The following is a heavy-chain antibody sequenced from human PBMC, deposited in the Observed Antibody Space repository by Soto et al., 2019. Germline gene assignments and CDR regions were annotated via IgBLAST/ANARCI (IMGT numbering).Heavy chain of an antibody. V-gene: IGHV1-3*01. CDR2: INAGNGNT. CDR3: APDRKYYGDYMGDY. D-gene: IGHD4-17*01. J-gene: IGHJ4*02. CDR1: GYTFTSYV. Sequence: QVQLVQSGAEVKKPGASVKVSCKASGYTFTSYVLHWVRQAPGQRPEWMGWINAGNGNTKYSQNFQGRVTISKNTSASSVYMELRSLKSGDTALYYCAPDRKYYGDYMGDYWGQGTLVAVSS.